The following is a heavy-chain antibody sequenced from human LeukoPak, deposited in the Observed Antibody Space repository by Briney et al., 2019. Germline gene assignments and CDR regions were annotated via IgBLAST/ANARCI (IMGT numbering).Heavy chain of an antibody. Sequence: GESLKISCKASGYSFTSYWIGWVRQMPGKGLEWMGIIDPSDSDIRYTPSFQGQVTISADKSLSTAYLQGNSLKASDTAIYYCARQTALGRSGDYWGQGTLVTVSS. CDR2: IDPSDSDI. D-gene: IGHD7-27*01. J-gene: IGHJ4*02. V-gene: IGHV5-51*01. CDR1: GYSFTSYW. CDR3: ARQTALGRSGDY.